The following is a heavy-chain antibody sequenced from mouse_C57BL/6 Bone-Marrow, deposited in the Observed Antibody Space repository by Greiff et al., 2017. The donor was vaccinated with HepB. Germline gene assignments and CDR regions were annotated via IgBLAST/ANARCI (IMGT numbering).Heavy chain of an antibody. J-gene: IGHJ1*03. V-gene: IGHV5-4*01. CDR2: ISDGGSYT. D-gene: IGHD2-5*01. CDR1: GFTFSSYA. Sequence: EVHLVESGGGLVKPGGPLKLSCAASGFTFSSYAMSWVRQTPEKRLEWVATISDGGSYTYYPDNVKGRFTISRDNAKNNLYLQMSHLKSEDTAMYYCARYTIVTTHWYFDVWGTGTTVTVSS. CDR3: ARYTIVTTHWYFDV.